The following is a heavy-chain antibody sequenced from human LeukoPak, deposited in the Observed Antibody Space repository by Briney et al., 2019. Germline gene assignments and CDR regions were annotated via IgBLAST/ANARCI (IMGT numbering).Heavy chain of an antibody. J-gene: IGHJ6*03. CDR3: ASRGYYGDSYYYYYMDV. V-gene: IGHV4-59*01. CDR1: GGSISSYY. CDR2: VYYSGST. Sequence: PSETLSLTCTVSGGSISSYYWSWIRQPPGKGLEWIAYVYYSGSTNYNPSLKSRVTISVDTSKNQFSLKLSSVTAADTAVYYCASRGYYGDSYYYYYMDVWGKGTTVTVSS. D-gene: IGHD4-17*01.